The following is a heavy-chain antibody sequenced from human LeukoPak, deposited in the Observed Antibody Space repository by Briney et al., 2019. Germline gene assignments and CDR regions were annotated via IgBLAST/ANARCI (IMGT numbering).Heavy chain of an antibody. J-gene: IGHJ4*02. Sequence: GGSLRLSCVVSGFTFSDYAMSWVRQAPGKGLEWVSTISGSGGRSYPEDPVKGRFTISRDNSRNTLYLQMNSLRVEDTAIYYCAKGGPQFFDYWGQGTLVTVSS. CDR2: ISGSGGRS. D-gene: IGHD5-24*01. CDR3: AKGGPQFFDY. CDR1: GFTFSDYA. V-gene: IGHV3-23*01.